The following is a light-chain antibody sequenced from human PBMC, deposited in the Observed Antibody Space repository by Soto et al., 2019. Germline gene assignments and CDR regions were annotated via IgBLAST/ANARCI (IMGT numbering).Light chain of an antibody. CDR3: VSYTSSITDV. Sequence: QSALTQPASVSDSPGQSITISCTGTSSDVGGSNFVSWYQQHPGKPPKLIIYDVANRPSGVSNRFSGSKSGSTASLINSRLQTEDEADYYCVSYTSSITDVFGTGTKLTVL. CDR2: DVA. CDR1: SSDVGGSNF. V-gene: IGLV2-14*03. J-gene: IGLJ1*01.